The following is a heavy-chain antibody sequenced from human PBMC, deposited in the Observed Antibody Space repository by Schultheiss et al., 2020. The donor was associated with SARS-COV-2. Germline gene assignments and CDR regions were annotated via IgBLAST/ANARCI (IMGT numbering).Heavy chain of an antibody. CDR1: GFTFSSYA. V-gene: IGHV3-23*03. D-gene: IGHD1-7*01. J-gene: IGHJ6*02. CDR3: AKGRTTSYYSALDV. Sequence: GGSLRLSCAASGFTFSSYAMSWVRQAPGKGLEWVSVIYSGGSTYYADSVKGRFTISRDNSKDTLFLQMSSLGAEDTAVYYCAKGRTTSYYSALDVWGQGTTVTVSS. CDR2: IYSGGST.